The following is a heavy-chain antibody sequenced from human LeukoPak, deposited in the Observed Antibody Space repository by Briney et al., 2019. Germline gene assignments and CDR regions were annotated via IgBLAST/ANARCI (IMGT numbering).Heavy chain of an antibody. CDR2: IYHSGST. Sequence: SGTLSLTCAVSGGSISSSNWWSWVRQPPGKGLEWIGEIYHSGSTNYNPSLKSRVTISVDKSKNQFSLKLSAVAAAGTGVYYCARNVLLWFGELLQPAAFDIWGQGTMVTVSS. CDR3: ARNVLLWFGELLQPAAFDI. J-gene: IGHJ3*02. D-gene: IGHD3-10*01. CDR1: GGSISSSNW. V-gene: IGHV4-4*02.